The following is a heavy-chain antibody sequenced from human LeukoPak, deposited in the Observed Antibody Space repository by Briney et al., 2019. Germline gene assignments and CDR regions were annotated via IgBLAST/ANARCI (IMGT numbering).Heavy chain of an antibody. Sequence: GGSLRLSCAASGFTVSSNYMNWVRQAPGKGLEWVSVIYGGGKTYYADSVKGRFTLSRDNSKNMLFLQMNGLRVEDTAVYYCARDQATMIRDGFDVWGQGTTVTVSS. V-gene: IGHV3-53*01. J-gene: IGHJ6*02. CDR3: ARDQATMIRDGFDV. CDR2: IYGGGKT. CDR1: GFTVSSNY. D-gene: IGHD3-10*01.